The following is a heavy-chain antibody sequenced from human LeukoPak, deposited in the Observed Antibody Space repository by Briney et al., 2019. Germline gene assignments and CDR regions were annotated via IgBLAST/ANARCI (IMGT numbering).Heavy chain of an antibody. D-gene: IGHD3-22*01. J-gene: IGHJ4*02. V-gene: IGHV3-72*01. CDR3: ARELGYYDSSGYFRAAYYFDY. Sequence: PGGTLRLSCAASGFTFSDHYMDWIRQTAGKGLEWVGRTRKKGNSYTTEYAASVKGRFTISRDDSKSSLYLQMSSLKTEDTAVYYCARELGYYDSSGYFRAAYYFDYWGQGALVTVSS. CDR2: TRKKGNSYTT. CDR1: GFTFSDHY.